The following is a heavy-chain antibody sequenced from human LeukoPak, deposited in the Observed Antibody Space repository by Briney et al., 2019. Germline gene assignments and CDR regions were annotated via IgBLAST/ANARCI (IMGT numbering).Heavy chain of an antibody. Sequence: GGSLRLSCAASGFPFTNAWMSWVRQAPGKGLEWVGYINSNNDGAAKDYAAPVKGGFTIARADSEQTLYMHMHSPKTADAALLYCATKGRHIVLSPSAIDSWGQGELVTASS. D-gene: IGHD2-8*01. CDR1: GFPFTNAW. CDR3: ATKGRHIVLSPSAIDS. J-gene: IGHJ4*02. V-gene: IGHV3-15*01. CDR2: INSNNDGAAK.